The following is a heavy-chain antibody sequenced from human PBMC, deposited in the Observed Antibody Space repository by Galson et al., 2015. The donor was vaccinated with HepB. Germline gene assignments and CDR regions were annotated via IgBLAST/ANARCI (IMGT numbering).Heavy chain of an antibody. CDR1: AFTFSTYW. V-gene: IGHV3-7*03. CDR3: ARGRSHAY. Sequence: SLRLSCAGFAFTFSTYWMGWVRQAPGKGLEWVANIRGDGGEKYYVDSVKGRFTISRDNARNSLYLQMNSLRAEDTAVYYCARGRSHAYWGQGTLVTVSS. CDR2: IRGDGGEK. D-gene: IGHD6-13*01. J-gene: IGHJ4*02.